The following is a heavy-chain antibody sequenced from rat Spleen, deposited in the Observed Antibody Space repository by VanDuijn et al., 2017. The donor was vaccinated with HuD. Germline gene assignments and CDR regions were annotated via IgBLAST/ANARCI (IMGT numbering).Heavy chain of an antibody. J-gene: IGHJ2*01. CDR2: ISYSGST. V-gene: IGHV3-1*01. Sequence: EVRLRESGPGLVKPSQSLSLTCSVTDYSITSSYTWNWIRKFPGNKLEWMGYISYSGSTDYNPSLKSRISITRATSKNQFFLQLNSVTTEDTATYYCARYRGSLQWPFDYWGQGVMVTVSS. CDR3: ARYRGSLQWPFDY. D-gene: IGHD1-1*01. CDR1: DYSITSSY.